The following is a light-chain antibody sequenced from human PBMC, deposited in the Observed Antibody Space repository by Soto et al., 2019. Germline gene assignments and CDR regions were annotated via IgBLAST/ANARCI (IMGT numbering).Light chain of an antibody. CDR1: NSNIGTNT. V-gene: IGLV1-44*01. J-gene: IGLJ2*01. CDR2: SND. Sequence: QSVLTQPPSPSGTPGQRVTISCSGSNSNIGTNTINWYQQLPGTAPKLLIHSNDVRPSGVPDRFSGSKSGTSASLAISGLQSEDEADYYCEAWDDSRYGAVFGGGTKLTVL. CDR3: EAWDDSRYGAV.